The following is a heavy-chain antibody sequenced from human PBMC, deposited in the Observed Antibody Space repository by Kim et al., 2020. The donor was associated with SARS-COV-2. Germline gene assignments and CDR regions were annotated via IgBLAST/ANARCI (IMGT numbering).Heavy chain of an antibody. J-gene: IGHJ4*02. D-gene: IGHD4-17*01. CDR1: GGTFSSYA. V-gene: IGHV1-69*13. CDR2: IIPIFGTA. CDR3: ARATMTTVTTWILKPSQYYFDY. Sequence: SVKVSCKASGGTFSSYAISWVRQAPGQGLEWMGGIIPIFGTANYAQKFQGRVTITADESTSTAYMELSSLRSEDTAVYYCARATMTTVTTWILKPSQYYFDYWGQGTLVTVSS.